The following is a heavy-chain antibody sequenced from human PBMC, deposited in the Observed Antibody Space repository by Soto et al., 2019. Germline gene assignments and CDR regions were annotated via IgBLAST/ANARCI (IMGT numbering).Heavy chain of an antibody. J-gene: IGHJ4*02. CDR2: ISAHNGNT. V-gene: IGHV1-18*01. Sequence: QVHLVQSGAEVKKPGASVKVSCQGSGYAFTTYGITWVRQAPGQGLEWMGWISAHNGNTNYAQKRQGRVNVSRETSTSTAYMELRSLSYDDTAVYYCARGRYGDYWGQGALVTVAS. CDR1: GYAFTTYG. CDR3: ARGRYGDY. D-gene: IGHD1-1*01.